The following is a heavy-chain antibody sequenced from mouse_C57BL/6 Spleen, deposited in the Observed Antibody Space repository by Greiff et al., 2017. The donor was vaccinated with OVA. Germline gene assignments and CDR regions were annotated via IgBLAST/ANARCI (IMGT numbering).Heavy chain of an antibody. CDR1: GFTFSDYG. CDR2: ISSGSSTI. Sequence: EVQRVESGGGLVKPGGSLKLSCAASGFTFSDYGMHWVRQAPEKGLEWVAYISSGSSTIYYADTVKGRFTISRDNAKNTLLLQMTSLRSEDTAMYYCARPGGNPWFAYWGQGTLVTVSA. CDR3: ARPGGNPWFAY. D-gene: IGHD2-1*01. V-gene: IGHV5-17*01. J-gene: IGHJ3*01.